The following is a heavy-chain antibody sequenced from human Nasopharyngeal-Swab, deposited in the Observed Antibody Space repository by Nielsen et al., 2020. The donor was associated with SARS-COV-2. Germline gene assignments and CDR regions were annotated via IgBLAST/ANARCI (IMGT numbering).Heavy chain of an antibody. CDR1: GFTFSDYA. CDR2: ITSSTSQT. J-gene: IGHJ3*01. CDR3: AKDRPQVLGTTDGFDV. Sequence: GESLKLSCAASGFTFSDYAINWVRQAPGKGLEWVSVITSSTSQTYYADSVKGRFTISRDNSKNTVYLQMSSLRAEDTAIYYCAKDRPQVLGTTDGFDVWGQGTMVTVSS. D-gene: IGHD1-7*01. V-gene: IGHV3-23*01.